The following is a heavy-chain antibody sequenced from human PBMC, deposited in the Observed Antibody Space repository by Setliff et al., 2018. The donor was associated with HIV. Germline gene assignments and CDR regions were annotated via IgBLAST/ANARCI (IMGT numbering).Heavy chain of an antibody. CDR3: ARAGWFGEFRGFDP. V-gene: IGHV4-30-4*08. Sequence: SETLSLTCTVSGGSISSADHYWSWIRQPPGRGLEWIAYIFYSGSTYYNPSLKSRVTISVDTSKNQFSLKLSSVTAADTAVYYCARAGWFGEFRGFDPWGQETLVTVSS. D-gene: IGHD3-10*01. CDR1: GGSISSADHY. CDR2: IFYSGST. J-gene: IGHJ5*02.